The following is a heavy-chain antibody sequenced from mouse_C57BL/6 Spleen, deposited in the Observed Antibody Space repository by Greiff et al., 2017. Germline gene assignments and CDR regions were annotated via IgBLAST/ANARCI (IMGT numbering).Heavy chain of an antibody. D-gene: IGHD1-1*01. Sequence: QVQLQQSGAELMKPGASVKLSCKATGYTFTGYWIEWVKQRPGHGLEWIGEILPGSGSTNYNEKFKGKATLTADTSSNTAYMQLSSLTTEDSAIYYCARLTSVVRDYWGRGTSVTVSS. CDR2: ILPGSGST. CDR3: ARLTSVVRDY. V-gene: IGHV1-9*01. CDR1: GYTFTGYW. J-gene: IGHJ4*01.